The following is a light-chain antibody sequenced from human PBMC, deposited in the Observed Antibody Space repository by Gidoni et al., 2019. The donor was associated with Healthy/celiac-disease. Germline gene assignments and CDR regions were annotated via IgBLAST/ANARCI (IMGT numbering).Light chain of an antibody. CDR3: CSYAGRGKV. V-gene: IGLV2-23*01. J-gene: IGLJ2*01. Sequence: QSALTQPASVSGSPGQSITISCTGTSSDVGSYNLVSWDQQHPGKAPKLMIYEGSKRPSGVSNRFSGSKSGNTASLTISGLQAEDEADYYCCSYAGRGKVFGGGTKLTVL. CDR1: SSDVGSYNL. CDR2: EGS.